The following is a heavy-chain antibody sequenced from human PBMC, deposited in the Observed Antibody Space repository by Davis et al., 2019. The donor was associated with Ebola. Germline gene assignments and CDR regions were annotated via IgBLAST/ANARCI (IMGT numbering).Heavy chain of an antibody. Sequence: GGSLRLSCTASGFTVSSNHMSWVRQAPGKGLEWVSVIYDQSTAYADAVRGRFIISRDKSNNTFYLEMSSLRVDDTAVYYCATTQWLREFDNWGQGTLVTVS. V-gene: IGHV3-53*05. CDR2: IYDQST. CDR1: GFTVSSNH. CDR3: ATTQWLREFDN. J-gene: IGHJ4*02. D-gene: IGHD6-19*01.